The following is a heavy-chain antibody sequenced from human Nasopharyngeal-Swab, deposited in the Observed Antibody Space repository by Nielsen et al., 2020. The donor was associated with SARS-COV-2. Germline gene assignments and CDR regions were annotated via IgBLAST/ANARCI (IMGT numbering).Heavy chain of an antibody. Sequence: SVKASCKASGGTFSSYAISWVRQAPGQGLEWMGGIIPIFGTANYAQKFQGRVTITADESTSTAYMELSSLRSEDTAVYYCARNPGYYDFWSGYPNWFDPWGQGTLVTVSS. CDR3: ARNPGYYDFWSGYPNWFDP. CDR2: IIPIFGTA. D-gene: IGHD3-3*01. J-gene: IGHJ5*02. CDR1: GGTFSSYA. V-gene: IGHV1-69*13.